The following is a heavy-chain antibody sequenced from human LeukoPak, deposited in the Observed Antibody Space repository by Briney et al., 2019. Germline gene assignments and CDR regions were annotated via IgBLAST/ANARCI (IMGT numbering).Heavy chain of an antibody. V-gene: IGHV1-46*01. CDR2: INPSGGTT. Sequence: GASVKVSCKASGYTFTSYYMHWVRQAPGQGLEWMGIINPSGGTTSYAQKFQGRVTMTRDTSTSTVYMELSSLRSEDTAVYYCAKDHGQDYDFWSGYGALNWFDPWGQGTLVTVSS. J-gene: IGHJ5*02. CDR1: GYTFTSYY. D-gene: IGHD3-3*01. CDR3: AKDHGQDYDFWSGYGALNWFDP.